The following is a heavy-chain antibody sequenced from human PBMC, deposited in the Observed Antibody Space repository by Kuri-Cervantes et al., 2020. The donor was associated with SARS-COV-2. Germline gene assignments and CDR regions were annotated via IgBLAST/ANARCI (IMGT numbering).Heavy chain of an antibody. V-gene: IGHV3-64D*06. CDR1: GFTFSSYA. CDR2: ISSNGGST. D-gene: IGHD6-13*01. CDR3: VKSSYGGSSSWPDY. Sequence: GESLKISCSASGFTFSSYAMHWVRQAPGKGLEYVSAISSNGGSTYYADSVKGRFTISRDNSKNTLYLQMSSLRAEDTAVYYCVKSSYGGSSSWPDYWGQGTQVTVSS. J-gene: IGHJ4*02.